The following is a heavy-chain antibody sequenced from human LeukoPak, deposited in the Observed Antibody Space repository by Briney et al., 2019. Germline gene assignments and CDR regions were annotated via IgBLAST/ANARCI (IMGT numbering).Heavy chain of an antibody. Sequence: SETLSLTCTISGGSISSSSFYWGWIRQPPGTGLEWIGSINYGGSTSYNPSLKNRVTVSLDTSKTQFSLRLSSVTAADTAVYYCARVLQYFDWPCDYWGQGTLVTVSS. J-gene: IGHJ4*02. CDR1: GGSISSSSFY. V-gene: IGHV4-39*01. CDR2: INYGGST. D-gene: IGHD3-9*01. CDR3: ARVLQYFDWPCDY.